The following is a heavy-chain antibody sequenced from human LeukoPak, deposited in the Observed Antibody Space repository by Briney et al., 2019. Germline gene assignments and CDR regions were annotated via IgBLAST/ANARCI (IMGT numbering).Heavy chain of an antibody. D-gene: IGHD3-3*01. CDR2: ISWNSGSI. J-gene: IGHJ4*02. CDR1: GFTFSSYG. Sequence: PGGSLRLSCAASGFTFSSYGMPWVRQAPGKGLEWVSGISWNSGSIGYADSVKGRFTISRDNAKNSLYLQMNSLRAEDTALYYCAKVPHYYDFWSGSGYFDYWGQGTLVTVSS. V-gene: IGHV3-9*01. CDR3: AKVPHYYDFWSGSGYFDY.